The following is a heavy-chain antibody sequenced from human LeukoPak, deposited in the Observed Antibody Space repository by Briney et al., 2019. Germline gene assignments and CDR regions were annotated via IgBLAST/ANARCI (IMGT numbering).Heavy chain of an antibody. CDR1: GFTFSSYA. CDR2: ISGSGGST. V-gene: IGHV3-23*01. D-gene: IGHD3-10*01. J-gene: IGHJ4*02. Sequence: GGSLRLSCAASGFTFSSYAMSWLRQAPGKGLEWVSAISGSGGSTYYADSVKGRFTISRDNSKNTLYLQMNSLRAEDTAVYYCAKDGPYYYGSGSPPVNWGQGTLVTVSS. CDR3: AKDGPYYYGSGSPPVN.